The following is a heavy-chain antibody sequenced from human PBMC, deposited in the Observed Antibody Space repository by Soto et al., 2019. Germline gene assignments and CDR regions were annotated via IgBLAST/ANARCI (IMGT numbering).Heavy chain of an antibody. CDR3: ARDQPGYSYGYGLGY. Sequence: GGSMRLSCAASGFTVSSYAMHWVRQAPGKGLEWVAVISYDGSNKYYADSVKGRFTISRDNAKNSLYLQMNSLRAEDTAVYYCARDQPGYSYGYGLGYWGQGTLVTVSS. CDR1: GFTVSSYA. V-gene: IGHV3-30-3*01. CDR2: ISYDGSNK. D-gene: IGHD5-18*01. J-gene: IGHJ4*02.